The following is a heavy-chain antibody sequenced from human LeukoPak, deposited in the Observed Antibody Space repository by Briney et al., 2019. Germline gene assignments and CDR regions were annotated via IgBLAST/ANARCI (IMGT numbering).Heavy chain of an antibody. V-gene: IGHV3-33*01. CDR3: ARLQSSSLIDY. D-gene: IGHD6-13*01. J-gene: IGHJ4*02. Sequence: PGGSLRLSCAASGFSFSAYGVHWVRQAPGKGLEGVAVIWYDGSSKDYADSVKGRFTLSGDNSKNTLYLQMNSLTVEDTAVYYCARLQSSSLIDYWGQGTLVTVSS. CDR1: GFSFSAYG. CDR2: IWYDGSSK.